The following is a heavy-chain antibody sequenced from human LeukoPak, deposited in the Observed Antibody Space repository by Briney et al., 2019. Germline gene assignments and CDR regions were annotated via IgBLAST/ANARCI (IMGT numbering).Heavy chain of an antibody. V-gene: IGHV3-30*18. CDR2: ISYDGSNK. D-gene: IGHD2-2*01. CDR1: GFTFSSYG. J-gene: IGHJ4*02. CDR3: AKDSSPFVVPAAFYFDY. Sequence: QPGGSLRLSCAASGFTFSSYGMHWVRQAPGKGLEWVAVISYDGSNKYYADSVKGRFTISRDNSKNTLYLQMNSLRAEDTAVYYCAKDSSPFVVPAAFYFDYWGQGTLVTVSS.